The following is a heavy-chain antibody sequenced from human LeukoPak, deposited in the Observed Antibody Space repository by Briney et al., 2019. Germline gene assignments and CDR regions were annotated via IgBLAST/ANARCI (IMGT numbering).Heavy chain of an antibody. D-gene: IGHD6-13*01. V-gene: IGHV3-23*01. J-gene: IGHJ4*02. Sequence: GGSLRLSCAASGFMFTSYAMSWVRQAPGKGLEWVAAISGGGTTTYYADSVKGRFTISRDTSKKTLYLEMNSLRAEDTAMYYCAKELVAAAGLYFDYWGQGTLVTVSS. CDR2: ISGGGTTT. CDR3: AKELVAAAGLYFDY. CDR1: GFMFTSYA.